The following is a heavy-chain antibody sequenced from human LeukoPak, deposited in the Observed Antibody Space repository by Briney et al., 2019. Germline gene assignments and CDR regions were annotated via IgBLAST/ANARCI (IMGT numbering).Heavy chain of an antibody. CDR3: ARYGSGSYYVPYNWFDP. CDR1: GGSFSGYY. Sequence: PSETLSLTCAVYGGSFSGYYWSWIRQPPGKGLEWIGEINHSGSTNYNPSLKSRVTISVDTSKNQFSLKLSSVTAADTAVYYCARYGSGSYYVPYNWFDPWGQGTLVTVSS. CDR2: INHSGST. D-gene: IGHD3-10*01. J-gene: IGHJ5*02. V-gene: IGHV4-34*01.